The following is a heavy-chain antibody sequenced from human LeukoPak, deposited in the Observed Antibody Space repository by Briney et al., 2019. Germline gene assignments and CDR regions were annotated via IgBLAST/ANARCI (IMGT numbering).Heavy chain of an antibody. Sequence: SETLSLTCAVYGGSFSGYYWSWIRQPPGKGLEWIGEINHSGSTNYNPSLKSRVTISVDTSKNQFSLKLSSVTAADTAVYYCARHDYYDSIDYWGQGTLVTVSS. CDR2: INHSGST. CDR3: ARHDYYDSIDY. V-gene: IGHV4-34*01. J-gene: IGHJ4*02. D-gene: IGHD3-22*01. CDR1: GGSFSGYY.